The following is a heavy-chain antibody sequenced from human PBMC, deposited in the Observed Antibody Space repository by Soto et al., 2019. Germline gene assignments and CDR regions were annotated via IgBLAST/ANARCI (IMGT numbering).Heavy chain of an antibody. D-gene: IGHD6-13*01. V-gene: IGHV4-39*01. CDR3: ARRLVCFDY. CDR2: IYYSRSN. Sequence: QLQLQASGPGLVKPSETLSLTCIVSGGSISSITYYWGWIRQPPGKGLEWIGSIYYSRSNYYNPSPKSRVTISVDTSKNQFSLKLSSVTAADTAVYYCARRLVCFDYWGQGTLVTVSS. CDR1: GGSISSITYY. J-gene: IGHJ4*02.